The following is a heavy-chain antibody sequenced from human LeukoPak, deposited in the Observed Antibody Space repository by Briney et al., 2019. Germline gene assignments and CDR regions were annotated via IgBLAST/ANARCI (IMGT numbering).Heavy chain of an antibody. D-gene: IGHD3-22*01. CDR3: AREEWYYDSSGYGMDV. V-gene: IGHV1-2*02. Sequence: GESLKISCKGSGYSFSSYWIAWVRQAPGLGLEWMGWINPNSGGTNYAQKFQGRVTMTRDTSISTAYMELSRLRSDDTAVYYCAREEWYYDSSGYGMDVWGQGTTVTVSS. J-gene: IGHJ6*02. CDR1: GYSFSSYW. CDR2: INPNSGGT.